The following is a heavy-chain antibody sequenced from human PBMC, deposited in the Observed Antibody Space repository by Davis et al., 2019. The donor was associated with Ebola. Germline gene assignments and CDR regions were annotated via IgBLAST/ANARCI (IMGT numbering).Heavy chain of an antibody. D-gene: IGHD4-17*01. Sequence: MPSETLSLTCTVSGDSISSYYWSWIRQPPGKGLEWIGYIYYSGTTNYNPSLKSRVTTSVDTSKNQFSLKLSSVTAADTAVYYCARGNYGDYIVLYYYNMDVWGQGTTVTVSS. J-gene: IGHJ6*02. V-gene: IGHV4-59*01. CDR1: GDSISSYY. CDR2: IYYSGTT. CDR3: ARGNYGDYIVLYYYNMDV.